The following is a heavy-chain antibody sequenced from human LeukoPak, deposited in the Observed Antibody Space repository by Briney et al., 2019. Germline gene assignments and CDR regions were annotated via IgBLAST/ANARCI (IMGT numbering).Heavy chain of an antibody. V-gene: IGHV1-69*05. D-gene: IGHD5-24*01. CDR3: ARNGYNDREFDY. CDR1: GGTFSSYA. CDR2: IIPIFGTA. J-gene: IGHJ4*02. Sequence: ASVKVSCKASGGTFSSYAIIWVRQAPGQGLEWMGGIIPIFGTANYAQKFQGRVTITTDESTSTAYMELSSLRSEDTAVYYCARNGYNDREFDYWGQGTLVTVSS.